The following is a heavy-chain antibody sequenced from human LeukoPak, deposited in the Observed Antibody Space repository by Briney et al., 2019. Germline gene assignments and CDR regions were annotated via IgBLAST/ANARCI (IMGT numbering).Heavy chain of an antibody. J-gene: IGHJ4*02. CDR3: VKDLENCGDDCYLLQF. V-gene: IGHV3-23*01. CDR2: IGSSGVST. D-gene: IGHD2-21*02. Sequence: GGSLRLSCAASGFTFSSSAMSWVRQAPGKGLEWVSAIGSSGVSTYYADSVKARFTISRDNSKNTLYLQMNSLRAEDTALYYCVKDLENCGDDCYLLQFWGQGTLVTVSS. CDR1: GFTFSSSA.